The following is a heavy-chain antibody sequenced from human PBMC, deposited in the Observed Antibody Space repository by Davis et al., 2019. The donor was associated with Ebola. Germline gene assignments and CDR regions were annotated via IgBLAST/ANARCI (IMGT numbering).Heavy chain of an antibody. V-gene: IGHV4-39*01. CDR2: IYYSGST. CDR1: GGSISSSSYY. D-gene: IGHD5-18*01. J-gene: IGHJ3*02. Sequence: MPGGSLRLSCTVSGGSISSSSYYWGWIRQPPGKGLEWIGSIYYSGSTYYNPSLKSRVTISVDTSKNQFSLKLSSVTAADTAVYYCAKAAMVGLHDAFDIWGQGTMVTVSS. CDR3: AKAAMVGLHDAFDI.